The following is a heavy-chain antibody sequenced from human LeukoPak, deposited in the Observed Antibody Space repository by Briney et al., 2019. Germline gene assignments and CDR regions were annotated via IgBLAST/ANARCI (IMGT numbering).Heavy chain of an antibody. D-gene: IGHD3-10*01. J-gene: IGHJ5*02. CDR1: GGSISSYY. Sequence: PSETLSLTCTVSGGSISSYYWSWIRQPPGKGLEWIGYIYYSGSTNYNPSLKSRVTISVDTSKNQFSLKLSSVTAADTAVYYCALRYGSGSPFGPWGQGTLVTVSS. V-gene: IGHV4-59*12. CDR3: ALRYGSGSPFGP. CDR2: IYYSGST.